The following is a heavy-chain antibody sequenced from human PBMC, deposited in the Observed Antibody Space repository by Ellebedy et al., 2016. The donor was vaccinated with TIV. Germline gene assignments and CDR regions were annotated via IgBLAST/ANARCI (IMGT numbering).Heavy chain of an antibody. CDR2: IIPIFGTA. J-gene: IGHJ4*02. CDR1: GGTFSSYA. D-gene: IGHD1-26*01. Sequence: ASVKVSCKASGGTFSSYAISWVRQAPGQGLEWMGGIIPIFGTANYAQKFQGRVTITADESTSTAYMELSSLRSEDTAVYYCARSPSYSGSYYGYDYWGQGTLVTVSS. V-gene: IGHV1-69*13. CDR3: ARSPSYSGSYYGYDY.